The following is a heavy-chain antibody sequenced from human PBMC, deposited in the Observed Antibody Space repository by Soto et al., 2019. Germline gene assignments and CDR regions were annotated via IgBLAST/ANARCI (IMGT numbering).Heavy chain of an antibody. CDR2: IYSGGST. D-gene: IGHD1-1*01. J-gene: IGHJ6*02. Sequence: EVPLVESGGGLVQPGGSLRLSCAASGFTVSSNYMSWVRQAPGKGLEWVSVIYSGGSTYYADSVKGRFTISRDNSKNTLYLQMNSLRAEDTAVYYCARAQLRPYYGMDVWGQGTTVTVSS. CDR1: GFTVSSNY. CDR3: ARAQLRPYYGMDV. V-gene: IGHV3-66*01.